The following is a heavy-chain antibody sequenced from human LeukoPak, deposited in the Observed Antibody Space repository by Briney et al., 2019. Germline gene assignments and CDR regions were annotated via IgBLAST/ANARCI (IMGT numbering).Heavy chain of an antibody. D-gene: IGHD5-18*01. CDR2: INGHGDST. J-gene: IGHJ4*02. CDR3: AKVGGSTWIQLWLLDY. V-gene: IGHV3-43*02. Sequence: GGSLRLSCAASGFTFDDYAMHWVRQAPGKGLEWVSLINGHGDSTYYADSVKGRFTVSRGNSKNSLYLQMNSLRTEDTALYYCAKVGGSTWIQLWLLDYWGQGTLVTVSS. CDR1: GFTFDDYA.